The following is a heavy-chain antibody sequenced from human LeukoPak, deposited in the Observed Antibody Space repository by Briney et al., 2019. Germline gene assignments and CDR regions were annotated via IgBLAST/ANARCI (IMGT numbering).Heavy chain of an antibody. CDR2: IYYSGST. CDR1: GGSISSSSYY. V-gene: IGHV4-39*07. J-gene: IGHJ4*02. CDR3: ARLTIAVVPAAIFLFDY. Sequence: PSETLSLTCTVSGGSISSSSYYWGWIRQPPGKGLEWIGSIYYSGSTNYNPSLKSRVTISVDTSKNQFSLKLSSVTAADTAVYYCARLTIAVVPAAIFLFDYWGQGTLVTVSS. D-gene: IGHD2-2*02.